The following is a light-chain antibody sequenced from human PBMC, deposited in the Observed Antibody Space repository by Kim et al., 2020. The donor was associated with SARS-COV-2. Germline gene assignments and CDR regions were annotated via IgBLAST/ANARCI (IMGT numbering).Light chain of an antibody. CDR1: QSVSSSY. CDR3: QQYGSSPPYT. CDR2: GTS. Sequence: SPGDSSAPSCRASQSVSSSYLAWYQPKPGQAPRLLIYGTSSRATGIPDRFTGSGSGTDFTLTISRLEPEDFAVYYCQQYGSSPPYTFGQGTKLEI. V-gene: IGKV3-20*01. J-gene: IGKJ2*01.